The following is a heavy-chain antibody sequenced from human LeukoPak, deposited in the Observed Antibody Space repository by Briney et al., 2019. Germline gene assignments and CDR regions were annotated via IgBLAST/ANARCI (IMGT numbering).Heavy chain of an antibody. D-gene: IGHD3-22*01. V-gene: IGHV4-39*07. CDR2: IYYSGST. Sequence: SETLSLTCTVSGGSISSSTFYWGWIRQPPGKGLEWIGTIYYSGSTFYNPSLKSRVTISVDTSKNQFSLKLSSVTAADTAVYYCARGLYDSSAYWFDPWGQGTLVTVSS. CDR3: ARGLYDSSAYWFDP. J-gene: IGHJ5*02. CDR1: GGSISSSTFY.